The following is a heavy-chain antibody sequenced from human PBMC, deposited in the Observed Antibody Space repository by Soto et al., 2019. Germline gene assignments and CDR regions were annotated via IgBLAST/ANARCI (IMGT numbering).Heavy chain of an antibody. CDR2: ISGSGGST. J-gene: IGHJ4*02. D-gene: IGHD3-9*01. Sequence: GGSLRLSCAASGFTFSSYAMSWVRQAPGKGLEWVSAISGSGGSTYYADSVKGRFTISRDNSKNTLYLQMNSLRAEDTAVYYCAKDLPGSRYFDWLLLGVFDFWGQGTLVTISS. CDR1: GFTFSSYA. V-gene: IGHV3-23*01. CDR3: AKDLPGSRYFDWLLLGVFDF.